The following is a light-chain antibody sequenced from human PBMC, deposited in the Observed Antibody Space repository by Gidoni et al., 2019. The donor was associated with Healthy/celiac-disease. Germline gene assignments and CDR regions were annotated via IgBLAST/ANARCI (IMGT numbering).Light chain of an antibody. CDR2: KAS. Sequence: DIQMTQSPSTLSASVGDRVTITCRASQSISSWLAWYQQKPGKAPKLLIYKASSLESGVPSRFSGSGSGTEFTLTISSLQPDDFATYYCQQYNSYSFXGXTKVEIK. V-gene: IGKV1-5*03. J-gene: IGKJ4*01. CDR3: QQYNSYS. CDR1: QSISSW.